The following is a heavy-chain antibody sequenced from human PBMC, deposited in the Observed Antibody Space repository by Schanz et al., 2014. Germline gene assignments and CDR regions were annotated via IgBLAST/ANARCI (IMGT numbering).Heavy chain of an antibody. V-gene: IGHV1-46*01. CDR1: GYTFTNFD. CDR3: ARGWELLTGEKYFDS. D-gene: IGHD1-26*01. CDR2: INPSRGFT. Sequence: QVQLVQSGAAVKKPGASVKVSCKASGYTFTNFDIHWVRQAPGQGLEWMGIINPSRGFTRYAQKFQGRVTMTRDTSTSTVYMDLSSLKFEDTAVYYCARGWELLTGEKYFDSWGQGTRVTVSS. J-gene: IGHJ4*02.